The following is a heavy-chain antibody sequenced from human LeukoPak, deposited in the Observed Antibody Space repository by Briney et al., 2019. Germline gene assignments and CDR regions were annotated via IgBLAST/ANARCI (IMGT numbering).Heavy chain of an antibody. CDR2: IHINGDT. V-gene: IGHV3-53*01. Sequence: GGSLRLSCAVSGFSVSNRYMTWVRQAPGKGLEWVSTIHINGDTDYVGSVRGRFTISRDNSKNTLYLQMNSLRAEDTAVYYCAKKVSVHGGRQQLPRDVGWFDPWGQGTLVTVSS. CDR1: GFSVSNRY. CDR3: AKKVSVHGGRQQLPRDVGWFDP. J-gene: IGHJ5*02. D-gene: IGHD6-13*01.